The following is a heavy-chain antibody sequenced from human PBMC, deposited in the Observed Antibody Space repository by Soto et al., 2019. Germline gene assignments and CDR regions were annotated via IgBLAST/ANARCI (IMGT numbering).Heavy chain of an antibody. CDR3: AREGWATTVTTCYEY. CDR2: ILESGGST. CDR1: GFTFTSYA. Sequence: GGSLRLSCAASGFTFTSYAMNWVRQAPGKGLEWVSTILESGGSTYYADSVKGRCTISRDNSNNRLYLQMNSLRADDTAVYYCAREGWATTVTTCYEYWGQGTLVTVSS. D-gene: IGHD4-17*01. J-gene: IGHJ4*02. V-gene: IGHV3-23*01.